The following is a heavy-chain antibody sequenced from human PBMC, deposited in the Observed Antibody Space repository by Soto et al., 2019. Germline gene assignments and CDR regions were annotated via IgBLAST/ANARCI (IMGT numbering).Heavy chain of an antibody. J-gene: IGHJ6*02. Sequence: PSQTLSLTCAISGDTVSTNSATWNWIRQSPSRGLEWLGRTYYRSKWYNDYGRSLQSRMTINTDTSKNQFSLQLNSVTPEDTAVYFCARGPGALITGNGLDVWGQGTTVTVSS. D-gene: IGHD3-3*01. CDR1: GDTVSTNSAT. CDR3: ARGPGALITGNGLDV. V-gene: IGHV6-1*01. CDR2: TYYRSKWYN.